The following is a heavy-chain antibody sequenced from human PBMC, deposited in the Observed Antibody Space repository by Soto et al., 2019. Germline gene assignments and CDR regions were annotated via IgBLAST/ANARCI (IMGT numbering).Heavy chain of an antibody. CDR1: GFTFSSYW. V-gene: IGHV3-74*01. CDR3: ARVGQGQYYFDH. CDR2: ISPDGGKT. Sequence: EVQLVESGGGLVQPGGSLRLSCAGSGFTFSSYWMHWVRQTPGEGLVWVSRISPDGGKTSYADSVRGRFTISRDNAENTLYLQMNSLRAEDTAVYYCARVGQGQYYFDHWGQGILVTVSS. J-gene: IGHJ4*02.